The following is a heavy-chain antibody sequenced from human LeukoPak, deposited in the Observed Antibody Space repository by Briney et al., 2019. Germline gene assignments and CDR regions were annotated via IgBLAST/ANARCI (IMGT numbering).Heavy chain of an antibody. J-gene: IGHJ4*02. D-gene: IGHD5-18*01. CDR3: AKDRIQLWPQHTHFDY. CDR1: GFTFSSYA. CDR2: ISYDGSNK. Sequence: PGRSLRLSCAASGFTFSSYAMHWVRQAPGKGLEWVAVISYDGSNKYYADSVKGRFTISRDNSKNTLYLQMNSLRAEDTAVYYCAKDRIQLWPQHTHFDYWGQGTLVTVSS. V-gene: IGHV3-30-3*01.